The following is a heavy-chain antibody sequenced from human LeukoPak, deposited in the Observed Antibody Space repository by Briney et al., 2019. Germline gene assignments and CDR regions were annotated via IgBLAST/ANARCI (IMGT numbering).Heavy chain of an antibody. V-gene: IGHV1-3*01. Sequence: GASVKVSCKASGYTFTSYAMHWVRQAPGQRLEWMGWINAGNGNTKYSQKFQGRVTITRDTSASTAYMELSSLRSEDTAVYYCARVYSSGWYTDYWGQGTLVTVSS. CDR3: ARVYSSGWYTDY. J-gene: IGHJ4*02. D-gene: IGHD6-19*01. CDR1: GYTFTSYA. CDR2: INAGNGNT.